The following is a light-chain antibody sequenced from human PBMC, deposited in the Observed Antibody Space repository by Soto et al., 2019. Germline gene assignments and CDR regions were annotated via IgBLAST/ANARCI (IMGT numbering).Light chain of an antibody. CDR3: LSYDSSVTLRV. V-gene: IGLV1-40*01. Sequence: QSVLTQPPSVSGAPGQRVTISCTGSSSNIGAGYDVHWYQQLPGTAPKLLIYGNSNRPSGVPDRFSGSKSGTSASLAITGLQADDEADYYCLSYDSSVTLRVFGTGTKLTVL. J-gene: IGLJ1*01. CDR1: SSNIGAGYD. CDR2: GNS.